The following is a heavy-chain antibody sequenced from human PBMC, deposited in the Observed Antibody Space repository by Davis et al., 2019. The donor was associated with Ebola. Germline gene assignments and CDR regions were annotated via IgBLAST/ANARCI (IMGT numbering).Heavy chain of an antibody. CDR1: GFIFDDYS. CDR2: ISWNSASI. V-gene: IGHV3-9*01. J-gene: IGHJ4*02. CDR3: ARDLGRVTVGN. Sequence: PGGSLRLSCAASGFIFDDYSMHWVRQAPGKGLQWVAGISWNSASIDYADSVKGRFPISRDNAKASLYLQMNSLKTGDTAFYYCARDLGRVTVGNWGQGTLVTVSS. D-gene: IGHD4-17*01.